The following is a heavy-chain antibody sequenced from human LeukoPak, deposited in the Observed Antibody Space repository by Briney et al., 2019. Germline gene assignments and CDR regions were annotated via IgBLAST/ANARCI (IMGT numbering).Heavy chain of an antibody. J-gene: IGHJ4*02. CDR1: GFTFSNYA. Sequence: GGSLRLSCAASGFTFSNYAMSWVRQAPGKGLEWVSGMSGSGDSTDYADSVKGRFAISRDNSENTFYLQMNSLRVEDTPVYFCAKGRGSVTAALDYWGQGTLVTVSS. D-gene: IGHD2-21*02. CDR3: AKGRGSVTAALDY. V-gene: IGHV3-23*01. CDR2: MSGSGDST.